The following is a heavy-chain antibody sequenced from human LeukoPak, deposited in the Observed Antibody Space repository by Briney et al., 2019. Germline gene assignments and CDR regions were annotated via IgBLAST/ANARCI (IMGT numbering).Heavy chain of an antibody. CDR3: ARYYCSGGSCYPSDAFDI. CDR2: IYHSGST. V-gene: IGHV4-4*02. CDR1: GGSISSSNW. D-gene: IGHD2-15*01. J-gene: IGHJ3*02. Sequence: SGTLSLTCAVSGGSISSSNWWSWVHQPPGKGLEWIGEIYHSGSTNYNPSLKSRVTISVDKSKNQFSLKLSSVTAADTAVYYCARYYCSGGSCYPSDAFDIWGQGTMVTVSS.